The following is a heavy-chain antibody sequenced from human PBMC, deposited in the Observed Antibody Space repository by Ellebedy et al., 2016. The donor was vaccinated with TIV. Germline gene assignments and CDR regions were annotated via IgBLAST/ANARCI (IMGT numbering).Heavy chain of an antibody. CDR1: GFTFRSFV. J-gene: IGHJ4*02. CDR2: ISGSGGST. D-gene: IGHD1-26*01. CDR3: ARGRAVDY. Sequence: ESLKISCVASGFTFRSFVMSWVRQAPGKGLEWVSGISGSGGSTYYADYVKGRFTISRDNAKNTLYLQMNSLRAEDTAVYYCARGRAVDYWGQGTLVTVSS. V-gene: IGHV3-23*01.